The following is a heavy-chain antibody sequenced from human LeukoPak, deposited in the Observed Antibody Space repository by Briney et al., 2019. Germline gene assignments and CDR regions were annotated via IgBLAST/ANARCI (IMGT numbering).Heavy chain of an antibody. CDR1: GGSISSYY. D-gene: IGHD4-17*01. Sequence: PSETLSLTCTVSGGSISSYYWSWIRQPPGKGLEWIGYIYYSGSTNYNPSLKSRVTISVDTSKNQFSLKLSSVTAADTAVYYCARGYGDYGNFYYMDVWGKGTTVTVSS. CDR3: ARGYGDYGNFYYMDV. CDR2: IYYSGST. J-gene: IGHJ6*03. V-gene: IGHV4-59*01.